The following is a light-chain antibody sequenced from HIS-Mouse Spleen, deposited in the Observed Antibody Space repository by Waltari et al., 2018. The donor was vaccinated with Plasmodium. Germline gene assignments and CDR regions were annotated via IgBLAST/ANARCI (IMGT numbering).Light chain of an antibody. V-gene: IGKV3-15*01. J-gene: IGKJ3*01. Sequence: VMTHSPATLSVSPGERATLSCRASQSVSSNLAWYQQKPGQAPRLLIYGASTRATGIPARFSGSGSGTEFTLTISSLQSEDFAVYYCQQYNNWSFTFGPGTKVDIK. CDR3: QQYNNWSFT. CDR2: GAS. CDR1: QSVSSN.